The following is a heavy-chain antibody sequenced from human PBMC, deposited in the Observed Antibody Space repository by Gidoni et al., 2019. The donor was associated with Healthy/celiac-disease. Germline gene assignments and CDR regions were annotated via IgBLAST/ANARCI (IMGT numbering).Heavy chain of an antibody. CDR3: ARDNRIAARADY. Sequence: EVQLVESGGGLVQPGGSLRLSCAASEFTFSSYEMNWVRQAPGKGLEWVSYISSSGSTIYYADSVKGRFTISRDNAKNSLYLQMNSLRAEDTAVYYCARDNRIAARADYWGQGTLVTVSS. CDR1: EFTFSSYE. CDR2: ISSSGSTI. D-gene: IGHD6-6*01. J-gene: IGHJ4*02. V-gene: IGHV3-48*03.